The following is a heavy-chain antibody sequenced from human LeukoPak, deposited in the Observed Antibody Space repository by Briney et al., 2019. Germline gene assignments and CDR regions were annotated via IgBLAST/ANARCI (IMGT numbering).Heavy chain of an antibody. CDR2: IIPILGIA. CDR1: GGTFSSYA. D-gene: IGHD3-10*01. J-gene: IGHJ6*03. V-gene: IGHV1-69*04. Sequence: GASVKVSCKASGGTFSSYAISWVRQAPGQGLEWMGRIIPILGIANYAQKFQGRVTITADKSTSTAYMELSSLRSEDTAVYYCARDTVGQHGSGNDYYYYYMDVWGKGTTVTVSS. CDR3: ARDTVGQHGSGNDYYYYYMDV.